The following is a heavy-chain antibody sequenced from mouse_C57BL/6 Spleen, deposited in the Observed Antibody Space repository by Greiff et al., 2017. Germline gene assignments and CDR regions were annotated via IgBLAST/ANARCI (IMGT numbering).Heavy chain of an antibody. CDR3: AREGITTVVAPGFAY. J-gene: IGHJ3*01. V-gene: IGHV1-82*01. CDR2: IYPGDGDT. D-gene: IGHD1-1*01. Sequence: VQLVESGPELVKPGASVKISCKASGYAFSSSWMNWVKQRPGKGLEWIGRIYPGDGDTNYNGKFKGKATLTADKSSSTAYMQLSSLTSEDSAVYFCAREGITTVVAPGFAYWGQGTLVTVSA. CDR1: GYAFSSSW.